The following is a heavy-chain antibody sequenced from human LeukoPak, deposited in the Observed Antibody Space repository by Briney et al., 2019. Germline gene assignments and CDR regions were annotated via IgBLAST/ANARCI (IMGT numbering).Heavy chain of an antibody. V-gene: IGHV4-4*07. CDR3: ARDARGWSGFDY. CDR1: GGSISSYY. CDR2: IYTTGNT. D-gene: IGHD3-3*01. Sequence: SETLSLSCSVSGGSISSYYWSWIRQPAGKGREWIGRIYTTGNTDYNPSLKSRVIMSVDTSKNQFSLNLSSVTAADTAVYYCARDARGWSGFDYWGQGTLVTVSS. J-gene: IGHJ4*02.